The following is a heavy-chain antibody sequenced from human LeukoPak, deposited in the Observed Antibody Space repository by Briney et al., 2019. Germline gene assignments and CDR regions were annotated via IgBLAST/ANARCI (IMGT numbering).Heavy chain of an antibody. D-gene: IGHD1-26*01. Sequence: SETLSLTCTVSGGSISSYYWSWIRQPAGKGLEWIGRIYTRGSTNYDPSLKSRVTMSVDTSKNQFSLKLSSVTAADTAVYYCARDGRLTANYGMDVWGQGTTVTVSS. CDR1: GGSISSYY. CDR3: ARDGRLTANYGMDV. V-gene: IGHV4-4*07. J-gene: IGHJ6*02. CDR2: IYTRGST.